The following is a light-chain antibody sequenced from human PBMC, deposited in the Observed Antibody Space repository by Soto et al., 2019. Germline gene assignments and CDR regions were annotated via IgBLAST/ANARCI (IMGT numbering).Light chain of an antibody. V-gene: IGLV1-51*01. CDR2: DDD. CDR1: SSNIGGNS. CDR3: GSWDSSLSDYV. Sequence: QSVLTQPPSASAAPGQTVTISCSGSSSNIGGNSVSWYQQLPGTAPKLLIYDDDKRPSGIPDRFSGSKSGTSATLGITGFQTGDEADYYCGSWDSSLSDYVFGTGTKVTVL. J-gene: IGLJ1*01.